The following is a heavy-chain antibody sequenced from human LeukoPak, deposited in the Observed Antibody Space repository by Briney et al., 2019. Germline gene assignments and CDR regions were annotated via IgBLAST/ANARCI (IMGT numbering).Heavy chain of an antibody. CDR3: ARDDIVVVPAAIGLDY. D-gene: IGHD2-2*02. V-gene: IGHV1-18*04. CDR2: ISAYNGNT. CDR1: GYTFTSYG. Sequence: GASVKVSCKASGYTFTSYGISWVRQAPGQGLEWMGWISAYNGNTNYAQKLQGRVTMTTDTSTSTAYMELRSLRSDDTAVYYCARDDIVVVPAAIGLDYWGQGTLVTASS. J-gene: IGHJ4*02.